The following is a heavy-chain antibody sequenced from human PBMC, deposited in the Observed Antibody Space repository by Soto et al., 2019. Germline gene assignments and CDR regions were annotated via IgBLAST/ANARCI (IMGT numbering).Heavy chain of an antibody. CDR3: PSIKPDY. J-gene: IGHJ4*02. CDR1: GFTFSSSW. V-gene: IGHV3-74*01. CDR2: INSDGSST. Sequence: GGSLRLSCEASGFTFSSSWMHWVRHAQGKGLVWVSRINSDGSSTSYADSVKGRVTISLDNAKNTLYRQMSCLRAEDTAVYYCPSIKPDYWGQGTLVTVCS. D-gene: IGHD3-3*01.